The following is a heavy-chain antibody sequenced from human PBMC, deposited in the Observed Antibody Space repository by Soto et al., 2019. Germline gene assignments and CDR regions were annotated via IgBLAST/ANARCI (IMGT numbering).Heavy chain of an antibody. J-gene: IGHJ4*02. CDR3: ARDSDPKSSYYDSSGYCAY. V-gene: IGHV1-2*02. CDR1: GYTFTSYG. D-gene: IGHD3-22*01. Sequence: ASVKVSCKASGYTFTSYGISWVRQAPGQGLEWMGWINPNSGGTNYAQKFQGRVTMTRDTSISTAYMELSRLRSDDTAVYYCARDSDPKSSYYDSSGYCAYWGQGTLVTVSS. CDR2: INPNSGGT.